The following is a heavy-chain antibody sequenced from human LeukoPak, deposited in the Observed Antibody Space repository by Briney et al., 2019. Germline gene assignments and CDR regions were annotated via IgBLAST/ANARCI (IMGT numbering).Heavy chain of an antibody. Sequence: SETLSLTCTVSGGSISSNNYNWGWIRQPPGKGLEWIGNIYYSGSTYYNPSLKSRVTISVDTSKNQFSLKLSSVTAADTAVYYCASMYYDYVWGSYRLTYFDYWGQGTLVTVSS. CDR1: GGSISSNNYN. J-gene: IGHJ4*02. CDR3: ASMYYDYVWGSYRLTYFDY. V-gene: IGHV4-39*01. CDR2: IYYSGST. D-gene: IGHD3-16*02.